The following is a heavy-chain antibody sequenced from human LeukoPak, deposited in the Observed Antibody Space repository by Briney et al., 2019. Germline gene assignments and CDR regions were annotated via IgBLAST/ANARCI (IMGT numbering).Heavy chain of an antibody. CDR2: IYPGDSDT. CDR3: ARLGYYDSSVAYFDY. J-gene: IGHJ4*02. CDR1: GYSFTSYW. D-gene: IGHD3-22*01. V-gene: IGHV5-51*01. Sequence: GESLKISCKGSGYSFTSYWSGWVRQMPGKGLEWMGIIYPGDSDTRYSPSFQGQVTISADKSISTAYLQWSSLKASDTAMYYCARLGYYDSSVAYFDYWGQGTLVTVSS.